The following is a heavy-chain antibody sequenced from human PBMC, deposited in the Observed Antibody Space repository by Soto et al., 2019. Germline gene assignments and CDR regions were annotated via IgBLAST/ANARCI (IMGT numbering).Heavy chain of an antibody. V-gene: IGHV3-66*01. J-gene: IGHJ4*02. CDR1: GFTASNNY. D-gene: IGHD2-21*01. CDR3: AGLLLWGGGDYFDY. CDR2: IYSGGST. Sequence: EVQLVESGGGLVQPGGSLRLSCAASGFTASNNYMSWVRQIPGKGLEWVSVIYSGGSTYYADSVKGRFTISRDNSKNTLYLQMKRLRGEDTAVYYCAGLLLWGGGDYFDYWGQGTLVTVSS.